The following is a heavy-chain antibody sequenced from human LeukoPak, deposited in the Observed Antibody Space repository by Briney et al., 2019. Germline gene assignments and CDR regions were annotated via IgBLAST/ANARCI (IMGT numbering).Heavy chain of an antibody. V-gene: IGHV1-69*04. D-gene: IGHD1-14*01. CDR2: IIPFFDIT. CDR3: ARDTTVISPPSF. J-gene: IGHJ4*02. CDR1: GGTFSNYA. Sequence: ASVKVSCNLSGGTFSNYAISWVRQAPGQGLEWMGRIIPFFDITNYGQKFQGRVTFTADKSTATAYMELTSLRYDDTAIYYCARDTTVISPPSFWGRGTMVTVSS.